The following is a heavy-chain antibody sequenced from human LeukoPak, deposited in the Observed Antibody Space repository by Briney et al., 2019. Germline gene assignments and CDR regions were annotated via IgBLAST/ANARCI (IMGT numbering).Heavy chain of an antibody. V-gene: IGHV4-4*02. D-gene: IGHD6-19*01. J-gene: IGHJ4*02. Sequence: SGTLSLTCGVSGDSISRGNYWNWVRQFPGKGLEWIGDIYQSGITNYNPSLKSRVTMSLDKSKNEFSLSLHSATAADTAVYFCARDPRPRGGWFYFDYWGQGILVTVSS. CDR1: GDSISRGNY. CDR3: ARDPRPRGGWFYFDY. CDR2: IYQSGIT.